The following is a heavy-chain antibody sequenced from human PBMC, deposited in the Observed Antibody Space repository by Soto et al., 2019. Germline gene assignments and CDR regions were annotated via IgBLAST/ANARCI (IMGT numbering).Heavy chain of an antibody. J-gene: IGHJ4*02. Sequence: QLRLQESGSGLVKPSQTLSLTCTVSGGSLSSGSFSWGWIRQPPGKGLEWIGYINYSGNAYYNPSPRRRVTISRDMSTNQFSLKLGSVTAADTAVDYCARGGGSTDYVANYYFDYWGRGTLVTVSS. CDR3: ARGGGSTDYVANYYFDY. V-gene: IGHV4-30-2*01. CDR2: INYSGNA. D-gene: IGHD4-17*01. CDR1: GGSLSSGSFS.